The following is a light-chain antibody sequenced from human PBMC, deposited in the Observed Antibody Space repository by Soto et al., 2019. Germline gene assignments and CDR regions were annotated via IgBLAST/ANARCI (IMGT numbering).Light chain of an antibody. Sequence: DIQLTQSPSFLSASVGDRVTITCRASQGISSYLAWYQQKPGKAPKLLIYAASTLQSEVSSRFRDSGSETEVALTNSNLQPEDFATDYCQQLNSYPSITFGQGTRLEIK. CDR3: QQLNSYPSIT. J-gene: IGKJ5*01. CDR1: QGISSY. V-gene: IGKV1-9*01. CDR2: AAS.